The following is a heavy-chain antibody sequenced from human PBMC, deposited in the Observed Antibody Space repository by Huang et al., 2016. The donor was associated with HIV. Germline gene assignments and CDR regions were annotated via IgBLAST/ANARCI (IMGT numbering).Heavy chain of an antibody. CDR1: EDTLTELS. J-gene: IGHJ4*02. CDR2: FDPEIGET. V-gene: IGHV1-24*01. CDR3: ATGFDVFFDF. D-gene: IGHD3-9*01. Sequence: QVQLVQSRAEVKKPGASVKVSCKVSEDTLTELSIHWVRQPPGKGLEWMGGFDPEIGETSYERKFQGRVTMTEDTSTETACMELSGLRPEDTAVYYCATGFDVFFDFWGQGTLVTVSS.